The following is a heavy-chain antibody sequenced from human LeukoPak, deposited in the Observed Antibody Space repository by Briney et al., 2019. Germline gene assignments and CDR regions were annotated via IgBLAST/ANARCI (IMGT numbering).Heavy chain of an antibody. CDR3: ALSSPDWYFDL. J-gene: IGHJ2*01. D-gene: IGHD6-13*01. Sequence: SETLSLTCTVSGGSISSSSYYWGWIRQPPGKGLEWIGSIHYSGSTYYNPSLKSRVTISVDTSKNQFSLELSSVTAADTAVYYCALSSPDWYFDLWGRGTLVTVSS. CDR2: IHYSGST. V-gene: IGHV4-39*01. CDR1: GGSISSSSYY.